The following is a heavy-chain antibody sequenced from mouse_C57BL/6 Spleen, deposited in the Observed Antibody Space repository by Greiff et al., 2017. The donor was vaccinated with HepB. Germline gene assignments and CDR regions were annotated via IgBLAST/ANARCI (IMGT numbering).Heavy chain of an antibody. Sequence: QVQLQQSGAELARPGASVKLSCKASGYTFTSYGISWVKQRTGQGLEWIGEIYPRSGNTYYNEKFKGKATLTADKSSSTAYMELRSLTSEDSAVYFCARGGNYNYCDYWGQGTTLTVSS. CDR3: ARGGNYNYCDY. D-gene: IGHD2-1*01. V-gene: IGHV1-81*01. J-gene: IGHJ2*01. CDR1: GYTFTSYG. CDR2: IYPRSGNT.